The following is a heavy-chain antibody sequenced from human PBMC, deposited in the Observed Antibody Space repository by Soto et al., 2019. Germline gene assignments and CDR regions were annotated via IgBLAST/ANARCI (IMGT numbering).Heavy chain of an antibody. CDR2: IYSGGST. Sequence: GRSLRLPYAASGCNVNSNYMSWVRQAQGKGLEWVSVIYSGGSTYYADSVKGRFTISRHNSKNTLYLQMNSLRAEDTAVYYCASLSITMVRGVIFPPYYYYMDVWGKGTTVTVSS. J-gene: IGHJ6*03. D-gene: IGHD3-10*01. V-gene: IGHV3-53*04. CDR1: GCNVNSNY. CDR3: ASLSITMVRGVIFPPYYYYMDV.